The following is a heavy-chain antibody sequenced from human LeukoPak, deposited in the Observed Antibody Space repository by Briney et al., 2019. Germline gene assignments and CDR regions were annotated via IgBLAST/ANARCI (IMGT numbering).Heavy chain of an antibody. V-gene: IGHV3-15*05. CDR3: TTEGYIIGWTFDH. Sequence: PGGALRLSCAASGFTFRKAWVSWGRQAPGEGVERGGHIKSKTDGGTTDYAAPVKGRFTISRDDSKKTLYLETNNLQTEDTAVYYCTTEGYIIGWTFDHWGQGTLVTVSS. J-gene: IGHJ4*02. CDR1: GFTFRKAW. CDR2: IKSKTDGGTT. D-gene: IGHD6-19*01.